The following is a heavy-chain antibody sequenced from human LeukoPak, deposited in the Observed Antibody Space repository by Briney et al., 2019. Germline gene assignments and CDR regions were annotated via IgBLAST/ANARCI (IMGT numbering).Heavy chain of an antibody. D-gene: IGHD3-22*01. Sequence: GGSLRLSCAASGFSFSSSAMHWVRQAPGKRLEYVSAITNNGGYTYYANSVKGRSTISRDNSKNTLYLQMGSLRTEDTAVYYCAGASPDGFYDYWGQGTLVTVSS. J-gene: IGHJ4*02. V-gene: IGHV3-64*01. CDR3: AGASPDGFYDY. CDR1: GFSFSSSA. CDR2: ITNNGGYT.